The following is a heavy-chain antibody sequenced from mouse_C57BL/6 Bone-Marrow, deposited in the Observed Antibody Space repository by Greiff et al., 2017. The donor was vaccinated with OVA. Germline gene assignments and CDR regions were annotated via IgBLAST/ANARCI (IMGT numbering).Heavy chain of an antibody. CDR1: GFSLTSYG. CDR2: IWSGGST. Sequence: VKLKESGPGLVQPSQSLSITCTVSGFSLTSYGVHWVRQSPGKGLEWLGVIWSGGSTDYNAAFISSLSISKDNSKSQVFFKMNSLQADDTAIYYCARNTVRRPWCFDVWGTGTTVTVSA. CDR3: ARNTVRRPWCFDV. J-gene: IGHJ1*03. D-gene: IGHD2-14*01. V-gene: IGHV2-2*01.